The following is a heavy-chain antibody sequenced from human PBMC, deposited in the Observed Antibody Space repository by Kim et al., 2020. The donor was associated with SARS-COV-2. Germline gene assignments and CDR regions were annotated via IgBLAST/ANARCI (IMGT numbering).Heavy chain of an antibody. CDR1: GGSISSYY. D-gene: IGHD1-26*01. V-gene: IGHV4-59*01. J-gene: IGHJ4*02. CDR3: ARSVFSGSPFTFDY. CDR2: IYYSGST. Sequence: SETLSLTCTVSGGSISSYYWSWIRQPPGKGLEWIGYIYYSGSTNYNPSLKSRVTISVDTSKNQFSLKLSSVTAADTAVYYCARSVFSGSPFTFDYWGQGTLAT.